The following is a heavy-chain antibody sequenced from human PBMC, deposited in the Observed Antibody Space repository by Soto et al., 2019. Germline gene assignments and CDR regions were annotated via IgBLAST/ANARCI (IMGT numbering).Heavy chain of an antibody. CDR3: ARSRDSSDYSPFDY. Sequence: QVQLVESGGGVVQPGRSLRLSCAASGFTFSTDAMHWVRQAPGKGLEWVAVISYDGSIKYYADSVKGRFTISRDNSKNTLYLQMNSLRAEDTAVYYCARSRDSSDYSPFDYWGQGTPVTVSS. D-gene: IGHD3-22*01. V-gene: IGHV3-30-3*01. J-gene: IGHJ4*02. CDR1: GFTFSTDA. CDR2: ISYDGSIK.